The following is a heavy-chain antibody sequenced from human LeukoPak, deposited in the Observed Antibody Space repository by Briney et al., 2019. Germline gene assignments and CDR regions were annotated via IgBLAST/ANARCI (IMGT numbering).Heavy chain of an antibody. CDR2: IYYSGST. CDR1: GGSIGSYY. CDR3: ARVRSGWYLGYFDY. J-gene: IGHJ4*02. D-gene: IGHD6-19*01. Sequence: PSETLSLTCTVSGGSIGSYYWSWIRHPPGKGLEWSGYIYYSGSTNYNPSLKSRVTISVDTSKTQFSLKLSSVTAADTAVYYCARVRSGWYLGYFDYWGQGTLVTVSS. V-gene: IGHV4-59*01.